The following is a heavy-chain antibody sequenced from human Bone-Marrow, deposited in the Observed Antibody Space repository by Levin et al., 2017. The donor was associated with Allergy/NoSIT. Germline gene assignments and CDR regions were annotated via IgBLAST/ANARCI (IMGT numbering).Heavy chain of an antibody. D-gene: IGHD2-15*01. CDR3: AGRDVVVPSARRDGFDI. Sequence: VASVKVSCQVSGYIFTDYWFGWVRQIPGKGLEWMGMIYPDDSDVRYSPSFQGQVTISADKSISTAYLQWSSLKASDTAMYFCAGRDVVVPSARRDGFDIWGQGTQVTVS. CDR2: IYPDDSDV. J-gene: IGHJ3*02. CDR1: GYIFTDYW. V-gene: IGHV5-51*01.